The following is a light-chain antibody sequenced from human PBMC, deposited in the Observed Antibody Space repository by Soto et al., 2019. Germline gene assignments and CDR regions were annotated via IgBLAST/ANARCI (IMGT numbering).Light chain of an antibody. V-gene: IGKV1-39*01. CDR1: QSISSY. CDR2: AAS. J-gene: IGKJ2*01. Sequence: DIQMTQSPSSLSASVGDRVTITCRASQSISSYLNWYQQKPGKAPKLLIYAASSLQSGVPSRFSGSGSGTDFTLTISNLQPEDFATYDCQQSYSTPPMHTFGQGTKLEIK. CDR3: QQSYSTPPMHT.